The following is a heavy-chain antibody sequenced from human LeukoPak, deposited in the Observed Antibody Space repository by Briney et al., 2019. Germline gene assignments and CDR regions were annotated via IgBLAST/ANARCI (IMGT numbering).Heavy chain of an antibody. J-gene: IGHJ3*02. CDR1: RYTFTNYG. D-gene: IGHD2-21*02. Sequence: SVPVSFMSSRYTFTNYGIMWVRRAASQALEWMGWINPYNGNANYAQKLQGRVTMTTDTSTSTACMELRNLRSDDTAFYYCARDLAVLTAFGQHAFDIWGQGTMVTVSS. CDR2: INPYNGNA. V-gene: IGHV1-18*01. CDR3: ARDLAVLTAFGQHAFDI.